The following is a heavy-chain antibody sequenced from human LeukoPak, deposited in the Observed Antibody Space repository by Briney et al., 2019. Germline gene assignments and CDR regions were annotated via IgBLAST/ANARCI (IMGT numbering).Heavy chain of an antibody. CDR3: VRGGSGWPCDY. V-gene: IGHV3-64D*06. CDR1: GFTVSSSY. CDR2: VSSNGGYT. Sequence: GGSLRLSCAASGFTVSSSYMSWVRQAPGKGLEYVSGVSSNGGYTSYTDSVKGRFTISRDNSKNTLYLQMSSLRAEDTAMYYCVRGGSGWPCDYWGQGTLVTVSS. J-gene: IGHJ4*02. D-gene: IGHD6-19*01.